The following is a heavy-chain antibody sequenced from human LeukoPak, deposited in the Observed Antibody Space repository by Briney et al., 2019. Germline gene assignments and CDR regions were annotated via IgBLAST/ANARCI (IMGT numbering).Heavy chain of an antibody. D-gene: IGHD4-17*01. Sequence: SETLSLTCTVSGGSMNNYYWSWIRQAPGKGLEWIGYISDSGSTNYNPSLRSRVAISVDTSKNQFSLKLSSVTAADTALYYCARYDYGDCWFDPWGQGTLVTVSS. J-gene: IGHJ5*02. V-gene: IGHV4-59*01. CDR1: GGSMNNYY. CDR2: ISDSGST. CDR3: ARYDYGDCWFDP.